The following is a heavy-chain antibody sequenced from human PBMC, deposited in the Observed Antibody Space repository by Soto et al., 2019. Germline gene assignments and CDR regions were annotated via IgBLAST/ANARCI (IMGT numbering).Heavy chain of an antibody. Sequence: GALRLSCAASGFPFSRHGMHWVRQAPGKGLEWVAVVWHDGNNEYYADSVKGRFTISRDNSKNTLFLQMNSLRADDTAVYYCERRWGFDGSYFAFIDNWGQGTPVTVSS. CDR1: GFPFSRHG. V-gene: IGHV3-33*01. J-gene: IGHJ4*02. D-gene: IGHD1-26*01. CDR2: VWHDGNNE. CDR3: ERRWGFDGSYFAFIDN.